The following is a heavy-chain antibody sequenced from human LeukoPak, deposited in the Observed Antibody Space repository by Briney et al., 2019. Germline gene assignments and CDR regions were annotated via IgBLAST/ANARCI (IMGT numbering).Heavy chain of an antibody. CDR2: ITWNSRVK. CDR3: ARGPRYSFY. Sequence: PGGSLRLSCAASGFTFDNFAMHWVRQAPGKGLEWVSGITWNSRVKTYTPSVKGRFTISRDQANNTLYLQMNTLRDEDTAVYYCARGPRYSFYWGQGTLVSVSS. CDR1: GFTFDNFA. V-gene: IGHV3-9*01. J-gene: IGHJ4*02. D-gene: IGHD6-13*01.